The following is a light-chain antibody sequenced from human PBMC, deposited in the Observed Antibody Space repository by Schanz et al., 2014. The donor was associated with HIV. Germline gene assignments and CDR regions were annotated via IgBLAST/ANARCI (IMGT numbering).Light chain of an antibody. J-gene: IGKJ1*01. CDR2: GAS. Sequence: EIVMTQSPATLSVSPGETATLSCRASQSVSSNLAWYQQKPGQAPRLLIFGASTRATGIPDRFSGTGSGTGFTLTISRLEPEDYAVYYCQQYGSLPWTFGQGTKV. V-gene: IGKV3-20*01. CDR1: QSVSSN. CDR3: QQYGSLPWT.